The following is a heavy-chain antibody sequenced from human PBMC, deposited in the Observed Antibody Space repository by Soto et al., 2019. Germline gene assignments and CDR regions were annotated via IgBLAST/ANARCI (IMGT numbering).Heavy chain of an antibody. CDR2: IKADGTEK. CDR3: VTAVRGYNANGDL. V-gene: IGHV3-7*03. D-gene: IGHD5-12*01. Sequence: VGSLRLSCVGSGFTFSSYWMGWVRQTPGKGLEWVATIKADGTEKYYVDSVKGRFTFSRDNAKTSVYLEMNSLRAEDTAVYYCVTAVRGYNANGDLWGQGTTVTVSS. J-gene: IGHJ6*02. CDR1: GFTFSSYW.